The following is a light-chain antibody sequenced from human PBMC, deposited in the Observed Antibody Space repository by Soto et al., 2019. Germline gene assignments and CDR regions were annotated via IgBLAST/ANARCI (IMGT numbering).Light chain of an antibody. CDR2: RNG. CDR1: SSNIGTYY. CDR3: ATWDDRLRAYV. Sequence: QSVLTQPPSASGTPGQRVTISCSGSSSNIGTYYVDWYQQLPGTAPKLLIHRNGQRPSGVPGRFSGSKSGTSASLAISGLRSEDEADYYCATWDDRLRAYVIGAGTKLTVL. J-gene: IGLJ1*01. V-gene: IGLV1-47*01.